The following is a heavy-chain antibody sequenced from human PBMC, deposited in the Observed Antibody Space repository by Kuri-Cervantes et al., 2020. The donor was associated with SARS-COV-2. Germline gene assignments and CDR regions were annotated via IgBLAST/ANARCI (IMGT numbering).Heavy chain of an antibody. J-gene: IGHJ3*02. V-gene: IGHV3-30*02. CDR2: IRYDGSNK. CDR3: AKSAHNNGNDAFDI. CDR1: GFTFSSYG. Sequence: GGSLRLSCAASGFTFSSYGMHWVRQAPGKGLEWVAFIRYDGSNKYYADSVKGRFTISRDNSENTLYLQMNSLRADDTAVYYCAKSAHNNGNDAFDIWGQGTMVPSPQ. D-gene: IGHD1-1*01.